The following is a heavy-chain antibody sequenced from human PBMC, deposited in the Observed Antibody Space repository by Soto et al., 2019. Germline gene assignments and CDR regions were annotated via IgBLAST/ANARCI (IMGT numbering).Heavy chain of an antibody. V-gene: IGHV3-23*01. J-gene: IGHJ5*02. Sequence: LRLSCAASGFTFSTYGMHWVRQAPGKGLEWVSAISGSGGSTYYADSVKGRFTISRDNSKNTLYLQMSSLRAEDTAVYYCAKVMVKNWFDPWGQGTLVTVSS. CDR1: GFTFSTYG. CDR3: AKVMVKNWFDP. D-gene: IGHD5-18*01. CDR2: ISGSGGST.